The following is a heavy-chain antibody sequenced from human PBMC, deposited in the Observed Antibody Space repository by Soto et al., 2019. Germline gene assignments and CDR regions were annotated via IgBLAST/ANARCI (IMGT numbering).Heavy chain of an antibody. V-gene: IGHV4-34*01. D-gene: IGHD1-7*01. J-gene: IGHJ3*02. CDR1: GGSFSGYY. Sequence: PSETLSLTCAVYGGSFSGYYWSWIRQPPGKGLEWIGEINHSGSINYNPSLKSRVTISVDTSKNQFSLKLSSVTAADTAVYYCARRHWNYVDAFDIWGQGTMVTVSS. CDR2: INHSGSI. CDR3: ARRHWNYVDAFDI.